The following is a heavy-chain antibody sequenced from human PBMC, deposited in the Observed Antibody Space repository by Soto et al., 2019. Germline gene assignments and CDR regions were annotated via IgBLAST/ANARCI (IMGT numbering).Heavy chain of an antibody. CDR1: GYSFTAYS. Sequence: QVQLVHSGAEVKKPGASVKVSCKASGYSFTAYSMHWVRQAPGQGLEWMGWFNPNSGDTIYAQKFQGRVTLTRDTSISTAYLELTGLRSDDTAHYYCAIYRFANGLDVWGQGTTVTVSS. D-gene: IGHD2-2*02. CDR3: AIYRFANGLDV. V-gene: IGHV1-2*02. CDR2: FNPNSGDT. J-gene: IGHJ6*02.